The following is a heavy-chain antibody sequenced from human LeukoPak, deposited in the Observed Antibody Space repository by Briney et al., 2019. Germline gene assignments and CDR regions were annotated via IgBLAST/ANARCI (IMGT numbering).Heavy chain of an antibody. CDR1: GGSISSYY. V-gene: IGHV4-59*08. Sequence: PSETLSLTCTVSGGSISSYYWSWIRQPPGKGLEWIGYIYYSGSTNYNPSLKSRVTISVDTSKNQFSLKLSSVTAADMAVYYCARHLHPHNSGSYFFDKYYFDYWGQGTLVTVSS. CDR3: ARHLHPHNSGSYFFDKYYFDY. CDR2: IYYSGST. D-gene: IGHD1-26*01. J-gene: IGHJ4*02.